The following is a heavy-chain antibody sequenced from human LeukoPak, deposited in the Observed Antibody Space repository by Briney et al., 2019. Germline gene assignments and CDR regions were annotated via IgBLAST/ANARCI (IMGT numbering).Heavy chain of an antibody. CDR3: AERGVVIWVILVRIPKKAYYFDS. CDR2: ISDSGGRT. D-gene: IGHD3-22*01. CDR1: GITLSNYG. Sequence: GGSLRLSCAVSGITLSNYGMSWVRQAPGKGLEWVAGISDSGGRTNYADSVKGRFTISRDNPKNTLYLQMNSLRPEDTAVYFCAERGVVIWVILVRIPKKAYYFDSLGQGGLVTVSS. J-gene: IGHJ4*02. V-gene: IGHV3-23*01.